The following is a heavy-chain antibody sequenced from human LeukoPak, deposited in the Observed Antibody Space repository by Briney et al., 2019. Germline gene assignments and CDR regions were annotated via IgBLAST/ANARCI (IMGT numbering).Heavy chain of an antibody. D-gene: IGHD6-13*01. CDR3: ARGQQQLAPRTYYYYYYYMDV. CDR2: INHSGST. V-gene: IGHV4-34*01. J-gene: IGHJ6*03. Sequence: TSETLSLTCAVYGGSFSGYYWSWIRQPPGKGLEWIGEINHSGSTNYNPSLKSRVTISVDTSKNQFSLKLSSVTAADTAVYYCARGQQQLAPRTYYYYYYYMDVWGKGTTVTVSS. CDR1: GGSFSGYY.